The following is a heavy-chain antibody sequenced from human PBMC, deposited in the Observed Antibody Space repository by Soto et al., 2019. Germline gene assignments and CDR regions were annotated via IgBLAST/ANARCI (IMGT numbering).Heavy chain of an antibody. V-gene: IGHV4-30-4*01. CDR2: IYYSGST. D-gene: IGHD3-3*01. CDR3: ARALGTIFGVVL. Sequence: SETLSLTCPVPGGSISSGAYSWSWIRQPPGKGLEWIGYIYYSGSTYYNPSLKSRVTISVDTSKNQFSLKLSSVTAADTAVYYCARALGTIFGVVLWGQGTTVTVSS. J-gene: IGHJ6*02. CDR1: GGSISSGAYS.